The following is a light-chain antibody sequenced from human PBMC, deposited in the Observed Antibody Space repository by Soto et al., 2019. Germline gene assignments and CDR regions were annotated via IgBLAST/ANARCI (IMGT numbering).Light chain of an antibody. Sequence: AIRMTQSPSSFSASTGDRVTITCRASQGISSYLAWYQQKPGKAPKLLIYAASTLQSGVPSRFSGSVSGTDFTLTISCLQSEDFATYYCQQYYSYPRLTFGGGTKVEIK. J-gene: IGKJ4*01. CDR2: AAS. CDR1: QGISSY. V-gene: IGKV1-8*01. CDR3: QQYYSYPRLT.